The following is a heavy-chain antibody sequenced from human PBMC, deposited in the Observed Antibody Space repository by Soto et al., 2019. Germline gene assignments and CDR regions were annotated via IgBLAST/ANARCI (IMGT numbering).Heavy chain of an antibody. CDR1: GGSFSGYY. CDR3: ARTVGYCSGGSCYSAYYYYYYMDV. Sequence: VQLQQWGAGLLKPSETLSLTCAVYGGSFSGYYWSWIRQPPGKGLEWIGEINHSGSTNYNPSLKSRVTISVDTSKNQFSLKLSSVTAADTAVYYCARTVGYCSGGSCYSAYYYYYYMDVWGKGTTVTVSS. V-gene: IGHV4-34*01. D-gene: IGHD2-15*01. CDR2: INHSGST. J-gene: IGHJ6*03.